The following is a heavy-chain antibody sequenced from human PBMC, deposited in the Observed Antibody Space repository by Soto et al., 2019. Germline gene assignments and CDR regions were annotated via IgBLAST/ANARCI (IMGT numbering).Heavy chain of an antibody. CDR2: MFHSGSA. V-gene: IGHV4-4*02. J-gene: IGHJ4*02. D-gene: IGHD3-22*01. CDR1: GGSIDTNHW. CDR3: GSASKGSDYDSSGYSDC. Sequence: QVQLQESGPGLVNPSGTLSLTCAVSGGSIDTNHWWTWVRQPPGKGLEWIGEMFHSGSANYNSSLKSRVTISVDKSKKQFSLKLDAVTAADTAVYYCGSASKGSDYDSSGYSDCWGQGTLVTVSS.